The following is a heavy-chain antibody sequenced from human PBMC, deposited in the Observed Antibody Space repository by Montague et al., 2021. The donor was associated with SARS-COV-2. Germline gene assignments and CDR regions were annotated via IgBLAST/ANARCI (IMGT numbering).Heavy chain of an antibody. CDR3: VRDPAPSGSGTFYDY. Sequence: ETLSLTCTVSGDSVSHDFWTWIRHPQGKGLEWIGYVNYSRSSSYNPYLRRRVSIAVDTSKNKISLGLSTETAADTAIYYCVRDPAPSGSGTFYDYWGQGTLVTVSS. V-gene: IGHV4-59*02. D-gene: IGHD1-26*01. CDR2: VNYSRSS. J-gene: IGHJ4*02. CDR1: GDSVSHDF.